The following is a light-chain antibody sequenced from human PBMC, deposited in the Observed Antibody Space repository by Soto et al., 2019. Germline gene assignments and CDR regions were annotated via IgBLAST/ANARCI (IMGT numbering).Light chain of an antibody. CDR3: QHYNSYSEA. J-gene: IGKJ1*01. V-gene: IGKV1-5*03. Sequence: DIQMTQSPSPLSGSVGDRATITCRASQTISSWLAWYQQKPGKAPKLLIYKASTLKSGVPSRFSGSGSGTEFTLTISSLQPDDFATYYCQHYNSYSEAFGQGTKVELK. CDR1: QTISSW. CDR2: KAS.